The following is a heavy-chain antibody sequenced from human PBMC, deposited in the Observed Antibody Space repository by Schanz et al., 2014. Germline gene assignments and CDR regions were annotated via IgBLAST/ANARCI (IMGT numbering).Heavy chain of an antibody. V-gene: IGHV1-18*01. Sequence: QVQLVQSGAEVKKPGSSMKVSCKTSGYTFSDYGITWVRQAPGQGLEWVGWISPYTGNTHYFDKMEGRVTMTTDTSTSTASMELSSLGTEDTAVYYCTRLRRADPNGFDVWGQGTTGTVS. J-gene: IGHJ6*02. CDR3: TRLRRADPNGFDV. CDR2: ISPYTGNT. CDR1: GYTFSDYG. D-gene: IGHD6-19*01.